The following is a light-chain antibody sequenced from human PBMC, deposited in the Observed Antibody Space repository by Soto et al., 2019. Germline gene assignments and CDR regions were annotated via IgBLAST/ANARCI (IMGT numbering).Light chain of an antibody. CDR3: QQYNNWTPWT. CDR2: GAS. Sequence: EIVMTQSPATLSVSPGERATLSCRASQSVSSNLAWYQQKPGQAPRRLIYGASTRATGIPARFSGSGSGTEFTLTISSLQSEYFAVYYCQQYNNWTPWTFGQGTKVEIK. V-gene: IGKV3-15*01. J-gene: IGKJ1*01. CDR1: QSVSSN.